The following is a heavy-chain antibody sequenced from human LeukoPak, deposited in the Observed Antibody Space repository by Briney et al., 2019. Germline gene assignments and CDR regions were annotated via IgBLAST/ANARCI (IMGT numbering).Heavy chain of an antibody. D-gene: IGHD1-26*01. Sequence: KPSGTLSLTCTVSGGSISSGGYYWSWIRQHPGKGLEWIGYIYYSGSTYYNPSLKSRVTISVDTSKNQFSLKLSSVTAADTAVYYCARDMKVGATSPWGQGTLVTVSS. V-gene: IGHV4-31*03. J-gene: IGHJ5*02. CDR3: ARDMKVGATSP. CDR2: IYYSGST. CDR1: GGSISSGGYY.